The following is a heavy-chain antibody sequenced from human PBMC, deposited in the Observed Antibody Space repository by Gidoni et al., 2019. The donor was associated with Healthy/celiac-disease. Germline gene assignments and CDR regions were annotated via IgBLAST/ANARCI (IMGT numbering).Heavy chain of an antibody. CDR2: ISYDGSNK. V-gene: IGHV3-30*04. CDR1: GFTFSSYA. J-gene: IGHJ4*02. Sequence: SGGGVVQPGRSLRLSCAASGFTFSSYAMHWVRQAPGKGLEWVAVISYDGSNKYYADSVKGRFTISRDNSKNTLYLQMNSLRAEDTAVYYCARDRVSGYYDSSGYYYWFDYWGQGTLVTVSS. D-gene: IGHD3-22*01. CDR3: ARDRVSGYYDSSGYYYWFDY.